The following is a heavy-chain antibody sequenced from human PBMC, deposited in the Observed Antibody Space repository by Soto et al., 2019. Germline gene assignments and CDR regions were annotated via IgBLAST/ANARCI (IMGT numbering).Heavy chain of an antibody. Sequence: QVQLVESGGGVVQPGRSLRLSCAASGLTFSSYGMHWVRQAPGKGLEWVAVIWSDGSNKYYVDSVKGRFTISRDNSKNTLYLQMNSLRVEDTAVYYCASAAGAYDNWGQGALVTVSS. D-gene: IGHD1-26*01. CDR3: ASAAGAYDN. J-gene: IGHJ4*02. CDR2: IWSDGSNK. CDR1: GLTFSSYG. V-gene: IGHV3-33*01.